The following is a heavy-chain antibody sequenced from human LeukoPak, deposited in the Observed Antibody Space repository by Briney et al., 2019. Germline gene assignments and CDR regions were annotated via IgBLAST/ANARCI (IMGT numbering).Heavy chain of an antibody. CDR3: AKDSRITIFGVVITYWYFDL. CDR1: GFTFSDYY. D-gene: IGHD3-3*01. V-gene: IGHV3-11*01. CDR2: ISSSGSTI. J-gene: IGHJ2*01. Sequence: PGGSLRFSCAASGFTFSDYYMSWIRQAPGKGLEWVSYISSSGSTIYYADSVKGRFTISRDNAKNSLYLQMNSLRAEDTALYYCAKDSRITIFGVVITYWYFDLWGRGTLVTVSS.